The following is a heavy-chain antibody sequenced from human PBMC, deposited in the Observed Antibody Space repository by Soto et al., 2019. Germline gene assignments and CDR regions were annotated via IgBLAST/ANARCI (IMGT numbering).Heavy chain of an antibody. CDR1: GGSFSTYY. CDR2: INHRGST. D-gene: IGHD2-2*03. CDR3: ARGVEMDATFSSYYAMDV. Sequence: PETLSLTCAVYGGSFSTYYWSWIRQPPGKGLEWIGEINHRGSTNSNPSLKSRVTISVDTSKNQFALKLSSVTAADTAVYDCARGVEMDATFSSYYAMDVWCQGTTGT. V-gene: IGHV4-34*01. J-gene: IGHJ6*02.